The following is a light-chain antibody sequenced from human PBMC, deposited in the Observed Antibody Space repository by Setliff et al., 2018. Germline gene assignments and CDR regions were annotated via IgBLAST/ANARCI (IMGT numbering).Light chain of an antibody. CDR3: CSYAGSYTYVV. Sequence: QSVLAQPRSVSGSPGQSVTISRTGTSSDVGGYNYVSWYQQHPGKAPKLMIYDVSKRPSGVPDRFSGSKSGNTASLTISGLQAEDEADYYCCSYAGSYTYVVFGGGTKVTV. CDR2: DVS. CDR1: SSDVGGYNY. J-gene: IGLJ2*01. V-gene: IGLV2-11*01.